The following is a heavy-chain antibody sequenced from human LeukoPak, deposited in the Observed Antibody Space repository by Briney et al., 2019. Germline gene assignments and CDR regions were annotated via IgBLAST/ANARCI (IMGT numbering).Heavy chain of an antibody. D-gene: IGHD6-13*01. CDR1: GGSISSYY. Sequence: PSETLSLTCTVSGGSISSYYWSWIRQPAGKGLEWIGCIYTSGSTNYNPSLKSRVTMSVDTSKNQFSLKLSSVTAADTAVYYCARDLCLIYSSSWYCRERWFDPWGQGTLVTVFS. CDR3: ARDLCLIYSSSWYCRERWFDP. J-gene: IGHJ5*02. V-gene: IGHV4-4*07. CDR2: IYTSGST.